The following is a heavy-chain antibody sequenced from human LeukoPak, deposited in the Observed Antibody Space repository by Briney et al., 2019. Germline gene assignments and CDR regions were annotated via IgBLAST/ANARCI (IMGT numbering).Heavy chain of an antibody. D-gene: IGHD3-10*01. CDR2: ISGSGGST. J-gene: IGHJ4*02. CDR1: GFTFSSYA. Sequence: GGSLRLSCAASGFTFSSYAMSWVRQAPGKGLEWVSAISGSGGSTYYADSVKGRFTISRDNSKNTQYLQMNSLRAEDTAVYYCAKASYGSGSYYFDYWGQGTLVTVSS. CDR3: AKASYGSGSYYFDY. V-gene: IGHV3-23*01.